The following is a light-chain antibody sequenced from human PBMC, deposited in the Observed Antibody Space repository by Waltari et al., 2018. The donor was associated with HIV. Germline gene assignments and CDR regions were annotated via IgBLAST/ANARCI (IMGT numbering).Light chain of an antibody. CDR1: QNISSW. Sequence: QLTQSPYSLSASVGDRVTITRRASQNISSWLVWYQQKTGTAPKLLIYKASTLESGVPSRFSGSVSGTDFTLTSCSMQPDDFAMYYCQQNVSYPRTSGPGTKVE. CDR3: QQNVSYPRT. V-gene: IGKV1-5*03. J-gene: IGKJ1*01. CDR2: KAS.